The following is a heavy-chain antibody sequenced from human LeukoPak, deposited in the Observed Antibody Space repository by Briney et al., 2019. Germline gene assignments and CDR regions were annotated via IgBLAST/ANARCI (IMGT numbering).Heavy chain of an antibody. CDR2: IVGSGEST. V-gene: IGHV3-23*01. CDR3: AKGGGTTPLDY. CDR1: GFKFSAYA. Sequence: GGSLRLSCAPSGFKFSAYAMTWVRQAPGKGLEWVSTIVGSGESTYYTDSVKGRFTISRDSSKNALYLQMNSLRADDTAVYYCAKGGGTTPLDYWGQGTLVTVSS. J-gene: IGHJ4*02. D-gene: IGHD1-26*01.